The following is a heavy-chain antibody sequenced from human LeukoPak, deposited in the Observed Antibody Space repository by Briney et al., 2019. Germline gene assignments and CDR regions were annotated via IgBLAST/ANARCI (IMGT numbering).Heavy chain of an antibody. V-gene: IGHV3-23*01. D-gene: IGHD6-13*01. CDR3: AKDSGVWGFDT. J-gene: IGHJ5*02. CDR2: VSGSGGST. CDR1: GFTVSSNS. Sequence: PGGSLRLSCAASGFTVSSNSMSWVRQAPGKGLEWVSGVSGSGGSTFYADSVKGRFTISRDNSKNTLYLQMNSLRAEDSAVYYCAKDSGVWGFDTWGQGTLVTVSS.